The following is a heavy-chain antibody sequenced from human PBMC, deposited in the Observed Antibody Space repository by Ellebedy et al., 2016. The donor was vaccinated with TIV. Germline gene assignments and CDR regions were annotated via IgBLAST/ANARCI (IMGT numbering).Heavy chain of an antibody. Sequence: GESLKISCAASGFTVGTNYMNWIRQAPGKGLEWVSLIFGGGTTYYADSVQGRFTMSSDTSTNMVFLQINSLRAEDTAVYYCARDGGLGELLEGYFDSWGQGTLVTVSS. CDR3: ARDGGLGELLEGYFDS. CDR2: IFGGGTT. J-gene: IGHJ4*02. V-gene: IGHV3-66*01. CDR1: GFTVGTNY. D-gene: IGHD3-10*01.